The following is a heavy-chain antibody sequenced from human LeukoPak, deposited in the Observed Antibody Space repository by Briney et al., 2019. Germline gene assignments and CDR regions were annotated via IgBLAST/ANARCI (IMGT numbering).Heavy chain of an antibody. CDR2: INHSGST. V-gene: IGHV4-34*01. Sequence: SETLSLTCAVYGGSFSGYYWSWIRQPPGKGLEWIGEINHSGSTNYNPSLKSRVTISVDTSKNQFSLKLSSVTAADTAVYYCARRDSSSWNNWFDPWGQGTLVTVSS. D-gene: IGHD6-13*01. CDR1: GGSFSGYY. J-gene: IGHJ5*02. CDR3: ARRDSSSWNNWFDP.